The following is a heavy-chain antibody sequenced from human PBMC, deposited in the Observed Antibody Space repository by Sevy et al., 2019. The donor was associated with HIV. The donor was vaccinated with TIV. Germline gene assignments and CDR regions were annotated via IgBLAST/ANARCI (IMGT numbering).Heavy chain of an antibody. D-gene: IGHD2-2*01. J-gene: IGHJ6*02. V-gene: IGHV1-69*13. CDR3: AFGGGYQLLANYYFAMDV. Sequence: ASVKVSCKASGGTFSSYSISWVRQAPGQGLDWMGGITRIFGTSNYAQKFQGRVTITAAESTSTAYMELSSLRSEDTAVYYCAFGGGYQLLANYYFAMDVWGQGTTVTVSS. CDR1: GGTFSSYS. CDR2: ITRIFGTS.